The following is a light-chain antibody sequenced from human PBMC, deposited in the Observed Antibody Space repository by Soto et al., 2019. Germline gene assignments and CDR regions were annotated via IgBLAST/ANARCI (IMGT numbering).Light chain of an antibody. Sequence: QSVLTQPASVSGSPGQAITVSCSGTSSDIGAHNFVSWYQQHPGKAPKLIIYEVINRPSGVSDRFSGSKSGNTASLTISGLQSEDEADYFCCSYTTSSTLVCGTGTKVTVL. V-gene: IGLV2-14*03. CDR1: SSDIGAHNF. CDR3: CSYTTSSTLV. CDR2: EVI. J-gene: IGLJ1*01.